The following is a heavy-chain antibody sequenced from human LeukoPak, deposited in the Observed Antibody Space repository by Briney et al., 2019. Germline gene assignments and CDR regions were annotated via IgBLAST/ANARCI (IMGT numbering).Heavy chain of an antibody. CDR1: GGSIRSSPYY. V-gene: IGHV4-39*07. Sequence: SETLSLTCTVSGGSIRSSPYYWGWIRQPPGKGLEWIGNIFYSGSTYYSPSLRSRVTISLDTSRNQFSLKLSSVTAADTAVYYCARDWAYSGYAFDYWGQGTLVTVSS. CDR2: IFYSGST. CDR3: ARDWAYSGYAFDY. J-gene: IGHJ4*02. D-gene: IGHD5-12*01.